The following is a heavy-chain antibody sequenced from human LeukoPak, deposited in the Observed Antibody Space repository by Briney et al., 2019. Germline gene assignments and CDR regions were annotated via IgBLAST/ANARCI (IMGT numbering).Heavy chain of an antibody. CDR3: ARAQEAAAGTYNRFDP. V-gene: IGHV3-11*01. D-gene: IGHD6-13*01. J-gene: IGHJ5*02. CDR1: GFTFSDYY. Sequence: GGSLRLSCAASGFTFSDYYMSWIRQAPGKGLEWVSYISSSGSTIYYADSVKGRFTISRDNAKNSLYLQMNSLRAEDTAVYYCARAQEAAAGTYNRFDPWGQGTLVTVSS. CDR2: ISSSGSTI.